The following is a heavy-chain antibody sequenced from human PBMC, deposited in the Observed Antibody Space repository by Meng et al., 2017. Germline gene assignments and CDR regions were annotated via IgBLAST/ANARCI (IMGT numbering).Heavy chain of an antibody. CDR1: GFTFSSYD. V-gene: IGHV3-13*01. D-gene: IGHD5-18*01. J-gene: IGHJ3*02. CDR2: IGTAGDT. CDR3: ARGGDSYGLDAFDI. Sequence: GESLKISCAASGFTFSSYDMHWVRQATGKGLEWVSAIGTAGDTYYPGSVKGRFTISRENAKNSLYLQMNSLRAGDTAVYYCARGGDSYGLDAFDIWGQGTMVTVSS.